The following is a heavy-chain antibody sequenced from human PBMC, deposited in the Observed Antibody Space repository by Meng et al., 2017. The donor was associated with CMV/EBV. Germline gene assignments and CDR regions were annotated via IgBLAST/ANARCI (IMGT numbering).Heavy chain of an antibody. CDR2: ISGSGGST. CDR3: AKNLAFTVDTDAFDI. J-gene: IGHJ3*02. Sequence: GESLKISCAASGFTFSSYAMSWVRQAPGKGLEWVSAISGSGGSTYYADSVKGRFTISRDNSKNTLYLQMNSLRAEDTAVYYCAKNLAFTVDTDAFDIWGQETMVTVSS. CDR1: GFTFSSYA. V-gene: IGHV3-23*01. D-gene: IGHD6-19*01.